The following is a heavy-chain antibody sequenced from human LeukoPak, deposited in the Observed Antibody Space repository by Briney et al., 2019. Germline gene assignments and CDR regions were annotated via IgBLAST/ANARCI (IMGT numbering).Heavy chain of an antibody. V-gene: IGHV3-74*01. Sequence: PGGSLRLSCAASGFTFSSYWMHWVRQAPGKGLVWVSRINSDGSSTSYADSVKGRFTISRDNSENTLYLQMNILRAGDTAIYYCTRDRPNYYGSNGHYYRRDGDYWGQGTLVTVSS. CDR1: GFTFSSYW. J-gene: IGHJ4*02. CDR2: INSDGSST. CDR3: TRDRPNYYGSNGHYYRRDGDY. D-gene: IGHD3-22*01.